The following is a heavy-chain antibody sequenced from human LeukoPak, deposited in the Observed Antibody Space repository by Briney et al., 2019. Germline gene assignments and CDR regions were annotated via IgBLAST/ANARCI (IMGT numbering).Heavy chain of an antibody. CDR1: GGSISSGDYY. CDR2: IYYSGST. J-gene: IGHJ4*02. CDR3: ARHGGSYSSSWNDY. V-gene: IGHV4-30-4*01. D-gene: IGHD6-13*01. Sequence: SETLSLTCTVSGGSISSGDYYWSRIRQRPGKGLEWIGYIYYSGSTYYNPSLRSRVGISVDTSKNQSSLKLSSGTAADTAVYYCARHGGSYSSSWNDYWGQGTLVTVSS.